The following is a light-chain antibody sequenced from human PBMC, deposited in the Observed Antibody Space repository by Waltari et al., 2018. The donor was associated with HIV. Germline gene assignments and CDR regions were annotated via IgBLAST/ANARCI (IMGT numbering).Light chain of an antibody. CDR1: SSDVGSYNL. CDR2: EGS. Sequence: QSALTQPASVSGSPGQSITISCTGTSSDVGSYNLVSWYQQHPGKAPKVMIYEGSKRPSGVPNRFSGSNSGNTAALTISGLQAEDEADYYCCSYTGSSTRRPYVFGTGTKVTVL. V-gene: IGLV2-23*01. CDR3: CSYTGSSTRRPYV. J-gene: IGLJ1*01.